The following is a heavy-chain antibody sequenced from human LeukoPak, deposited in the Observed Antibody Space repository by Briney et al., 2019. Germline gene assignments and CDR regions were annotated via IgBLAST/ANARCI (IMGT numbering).Heavy chain of an antibody. CDR1: GFTFSSYA. Sequence: GGSLRLSCAASGFTFSSYAMHWVRQAPGKGLEWVAVISYDGSNKYYADSVKGRFTISRDNSKNTLYLQMNSLRAEDTAVYYCAKDYYDSSGYYLNWGQGTLVTVSS. V-gene: IGHV3-30-3*01. CDR2: ISYDGSNK. J-gene: IGHJ4*02. CDR3: AKDYYDSSGYYLN. D-gene: IGHD3-22*01.